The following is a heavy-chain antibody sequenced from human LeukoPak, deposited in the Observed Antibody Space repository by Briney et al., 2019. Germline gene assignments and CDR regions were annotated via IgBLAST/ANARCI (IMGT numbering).Heavy chain of an antibody. V-gene: IGHV1-18*01. D-gene: IGHD3-3*01. CDR1: GYTFTSYG. CDR3: AGVEGPTIFGVVIGAFDP. Sequence: GASVKVSCKASGYTFTSYGISWVRQAPGQGLEWMGWISAYNGNTNYAQKLQGRVTMTRDMSTSTVYMELSSLRSEDTAVYYCAGVEGPTIFGVVIGAFDPWGQGTLVTVSS. CDR2: ISAYNGNT. J-gene: IGHJ5*02.